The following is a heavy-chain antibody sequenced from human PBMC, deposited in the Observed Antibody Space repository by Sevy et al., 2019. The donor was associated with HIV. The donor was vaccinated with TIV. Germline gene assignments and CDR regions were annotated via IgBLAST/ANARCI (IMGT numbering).Heavy chain of an antibody. J-gene: IGHJ4*02. CDR1: GFSFSAYW. Sequence: GGSLRLSCAASGFSFSAYWMNWVRQAPGMGLEWVANIEPDGSDKHYVDSAEGRFTISRDNAKNSLYLQMNGLRLEDTAMYYCAQETFGRFDSWGQGTLVTVSS. CDR3: AQETFGRFDS. V-gene: IGHV3-7*01. CDR2: IEPDGSDK. D-gene: IGHD1-26*01.